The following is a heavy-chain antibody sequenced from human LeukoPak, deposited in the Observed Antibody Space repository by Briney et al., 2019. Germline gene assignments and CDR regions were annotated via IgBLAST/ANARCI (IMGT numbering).Heavy chain of an antibody. J-gene: IGHJ6*02. Sequence: GGSLRLSCAASGFTFSSYAMTWVRQAPGKGLEWVSSIGGSGASTYYADSVKGRFTISRDNSRNTLYLQMNGLRAEDMAVYYCAIYRYTSKVLGFYGMDVWGQGTTVTVSS. D-gene: IGHD2-2*02. CDR3: AIYRYTSKVLGFYGMDV. CDR1: GFTFSSYA. V-gene: IGHV3-23*01. CDR2: IGGSGAST.